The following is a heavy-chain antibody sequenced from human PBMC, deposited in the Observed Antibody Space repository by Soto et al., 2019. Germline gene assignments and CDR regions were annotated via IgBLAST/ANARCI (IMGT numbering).Heavy chain of an antibody. CDR1: GVAFSSFS. CDR3: ARDRGAPSDIRYYYYGIDA. D-gene: IGHD3-10*01. V-gene: IGHV3-21*01. Sequence: GGSVGLSCAASGVAFSSFSCNCVRQAPGKGLEWVSFILSSSGSIYYADSVKGRFTISRDNAENSLYLQMSSLRADDTAVYYCARDRGAPSDIRYYYYGIDAWGQGTTVTVSS. J-gene: IGHJ6*02. CDR2: ILSSSGSI.